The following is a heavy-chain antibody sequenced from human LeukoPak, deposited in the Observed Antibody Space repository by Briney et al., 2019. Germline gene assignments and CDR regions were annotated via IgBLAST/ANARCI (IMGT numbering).Heavy chain of an antibody. J-gene: IGHJ4*02. CDR1: GFTFSSYA. CDR3: AKRYCTSTSCSFFDF. D-gene: IGHD2-2*01. CDR2: ISASGDTT. V-gene: IGHV3-23*01. Sequence: GGSLRLSCAASGFTFSSYAMGWVRQAPGKGLEWVSLISASGDTTYYADSVRGRFTISRDNSENTLYLQMNSLRAEDTAVYYCAKRYCTSTSCSFFDFWGQGTLVTVSS.